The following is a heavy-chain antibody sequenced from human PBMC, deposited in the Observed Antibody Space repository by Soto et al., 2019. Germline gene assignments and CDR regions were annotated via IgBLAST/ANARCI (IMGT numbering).Heavy chain of an antibody. CDR1: GFTFRGFY. J-gene: IGHJ3*02. CDR3: AYELWGFDI. Sequence: RRLSCVASGFTFRGFYMSWICQAPGKGLEWVSYISNTGDTIYYADSVKGRFSISSDNAKHSVYLQMNNVRADDTAVYYCAYELWGFDIWVQGTVVTVSS. V-gene: IGHV3-11*01. D-gene: IGHD3-16*01. CDR2: ISNTGDTI.